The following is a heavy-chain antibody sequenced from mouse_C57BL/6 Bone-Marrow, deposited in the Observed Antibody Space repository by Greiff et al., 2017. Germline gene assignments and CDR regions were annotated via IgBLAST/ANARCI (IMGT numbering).Heavy chain of an antibody. CDR2: ISNGGGST. CDR3: ARQSYGSTYYAMDY. J-gene: IGHJ4*01. CDR1: GFTFSDYY. D-gene: IGHD1-1*01. Sequence: EVQRVESGGGLVQPGGSLKLSCAASGFTFSDYYMYWVRQTPEKRLEWVAYISNGGGSTYYPDTVKGRFTISRDNAKNTLYLQMSRLKSEDTAMYYCARQSYGSTYYAMDYWGQGTSVTVSS. V-gene: IGHV5-12*01.